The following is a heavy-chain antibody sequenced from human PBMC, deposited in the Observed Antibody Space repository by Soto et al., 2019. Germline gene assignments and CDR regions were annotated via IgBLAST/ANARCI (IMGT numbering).Heavy chain of an antibody. D-gene: IGHD3-22*01. J-gene: IGHJ4*02. CDR3: ARAPGDYYDSSGSLYFDY. CDR1: GVSSSSGGYY. Sequence: SETLSLTCTVSGVSSSSGGYYWSWIRQHPGKGLECIGYIYYSGNTYYNPSLKSRVAISVDTSKNQFSLKLTSVTAADTAVYYCARAPGDYYDSSGSLYFDYWGQGTLVTVSS. CDR2: IYYSGNT. V-gene: IGHV4-31*03.